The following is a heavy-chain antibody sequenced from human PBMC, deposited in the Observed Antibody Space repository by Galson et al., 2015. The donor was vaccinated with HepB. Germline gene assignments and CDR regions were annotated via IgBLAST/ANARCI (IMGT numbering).Heavy chain of an antibody. CDR3: AREYSTDDSYYYYMDV. V-gene: IGHV3-48*01. J-gene: IGHJ6*03. Sequence: SLRLSCAASGFTSRSHNMNWVRQAPGKGLEWVSHISGSSTIFYADSARGRFTISRDNAKNSLYLQMNSLRAEGTAVYYCAREYSTDDSYYYYMDVWGQGTTVTVSS. D-gene: IGHD4-11*01. CDR2: ISGSSTI. CDR1: GFTSRSHN.